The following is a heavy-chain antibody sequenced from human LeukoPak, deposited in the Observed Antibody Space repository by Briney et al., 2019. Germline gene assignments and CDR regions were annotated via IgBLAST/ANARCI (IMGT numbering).Heavy chain of an antibody. D-gene: IGHD1-7*01. CDR3: ARGPRRYNWNFCFHWFDP. J-gene: IGHJ5*02. Sequence: SETLSLTCAVYGGSFSGYYWSWIRQPPGKGLDWIGEINHSESNNYNPSLKSRVTISVDTSKYQFSLKLSSVAAADTAVYYCARGPRRYNWNFCFHWFDPWGQGTLVTVSS. CDR1: GGSFSGYY. V-gene: IGHV4-34*01. CDR2: INHSESN.